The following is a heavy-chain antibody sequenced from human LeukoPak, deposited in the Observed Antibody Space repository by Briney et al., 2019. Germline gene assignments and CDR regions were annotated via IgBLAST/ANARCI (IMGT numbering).Heavy chain of an antibody. Sequence: GGSLRLSCAASGFSFSSYGMHWVRQAPGKGLEWVAFIRYDGTNKYYADSVKGRFTISRDNSENTLYLQMNTLRADDTAVYYCAKDHGSSDWYYFDYWGQGTLVTVSS. D-gene: IGHD6-13*01. CDR3: AKDHGSSDWYYFDY. V-gene: IGHV3-30*02. CDR1: GFSFSSYG. CDR2: IRYDGTNK. J-gene: IGHJ4*02.